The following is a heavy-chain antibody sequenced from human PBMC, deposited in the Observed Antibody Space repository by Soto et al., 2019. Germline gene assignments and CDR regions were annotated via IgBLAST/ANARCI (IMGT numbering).Heavy chain of an antibody. V-gene: IGHV3-7*01. Sequence: GGSLRLSCTASGFSFSNHWMYWVRRAPGKGLEWVAYIKQDGSETHYVDSVEGRFTISRDNAKNSLYLQMGSLRDEDTAVYYCVKISWTAAGVHWGQGSLVTVSS. CDR3: VKISWTAAGVH. CDR1: GFSFSNHW. J-gene: IGHJ4*02. CDR2: IKQDGSET. D-gene: IGHD2-21*02.